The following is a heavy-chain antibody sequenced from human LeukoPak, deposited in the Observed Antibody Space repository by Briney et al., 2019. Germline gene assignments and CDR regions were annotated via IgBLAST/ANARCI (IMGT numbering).Heavy chain of an antibody. CDR1: GYTFTGYY. CDR3: ARALRYFDWLPT. J-gene: IGHJ4*02. V-gene: IGHV1-46*01. Sequence: ASVKVSCKASGYTFTGYYMHWVRQAPGQGLEWMGIINPSGGSTSYAQKFQGRVTMTRDTSTSTVYMGLSSLRSEDTAVYYCARALRYFDWLPTWGQGTLVTVSS. D-gene: IGHD3-9*01. CDR2: INPSGGST.